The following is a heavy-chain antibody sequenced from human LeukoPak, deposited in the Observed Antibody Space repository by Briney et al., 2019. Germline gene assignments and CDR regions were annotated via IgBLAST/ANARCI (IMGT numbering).Heavy chain of an antibody. Sequence: GGSLRLSCAASGFTVSSNYMSWVRQAPGKGLGWVSVIYSGGSTYYADSVKGRFTISRDNSKNTLYLQMNSLRAEDTAVYYCAREKRQWLVRGYFDYWGQGTLVTVSS. CDR3: AREKRQWLVRGYFDY. J-gene: IGHJ4*02. V-gene: IGHV3-53*01. D-gene: IGHD6-19*01. CDR2: IYSGGST. CDR1: GFTVSSNY.